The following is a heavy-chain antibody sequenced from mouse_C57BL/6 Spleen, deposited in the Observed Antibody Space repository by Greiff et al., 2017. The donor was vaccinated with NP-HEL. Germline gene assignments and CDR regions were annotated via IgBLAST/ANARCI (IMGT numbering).Heavy chain of an antibody. CDR3: ARWDFYGSSYRAMDY. J-gene: IGHJ4*01. CDR1: GFTFTDYY. Sequence: EVKLVESGGGLVQPGGSLSLSCAASGFTFTDYYMSWVRQPPGKALEWLGFIRNKANGYTTEYSASVKGRFTISRDNSQSILYLQMNALRAEDSATYYCARWDFYGSSYRAMDYWGQGTSVTVSS. D-gene: IGHD1-1*01. CDR2: IRNKANGYTT. V-gene: IGHV7-3*01.